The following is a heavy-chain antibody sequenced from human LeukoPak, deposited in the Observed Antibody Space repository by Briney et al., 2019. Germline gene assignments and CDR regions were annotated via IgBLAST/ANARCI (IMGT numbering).Heavy chain of an antibody. V-gene: IGHV3-7*01. CDR2: IKQDGSEK. CDR1: GFTFSSYW. J-gene: IGHJ6*03. D-gene: IGHD2-21*01. CDR3: ARAYLLSSYYYYYYMDV. Sequence: GGSLRLSCAASGFTFSSYWMSWVRQAPGKGLEWVANIKQDGSEKYYVDSVKGRFTISRDNAKNSLYLQMNSLRAEDTAVYYCARAYLLSSYYYYYYMDVWGKGTTVTVSS.